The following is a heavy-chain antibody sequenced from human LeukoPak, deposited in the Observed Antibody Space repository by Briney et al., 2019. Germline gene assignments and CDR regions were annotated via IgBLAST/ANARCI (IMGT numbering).Heavy chain of an antibody. V-gene: IGHV3-23*01. D-gene: IGHD5-18*01. CDR3: AKDRAYSFDY. CDR1: GFTFSIYA. CDR2: ISASDRRT. J-gene: IGHJ4*02. Sequence: GGSLRLSCAASGFTFSIYAMSWVSQAPGKGPEWVSAISASDRRTYYADSVKGRLTISRDNSKNTLYLQMNSLRAEDTAVYYCAKDRAYSFDYWGQGTLVTVSS.